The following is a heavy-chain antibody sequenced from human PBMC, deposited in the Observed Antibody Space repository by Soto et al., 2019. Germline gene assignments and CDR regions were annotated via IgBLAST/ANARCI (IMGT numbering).Heavy chain of an antibody. D-gene: IGHD5-18*01. CDR1: GGSISSSSYY. J-gene: IGHJ4*02. CDR3: ARRGGYSYGYGYYFDY. CDR2: IYYSGST. V-gene: IGHV4-39*01. Sequence: SETLSLTCTVSGGSISSSSYYWGWIRQPPGKGLEWIGSIYYSGSTYYNPSLKSRVTISVDTSKNQFSLKLSSVTAADTAVYYCARRGGYSYGYGYYFDYWGQGTLVTVSS.